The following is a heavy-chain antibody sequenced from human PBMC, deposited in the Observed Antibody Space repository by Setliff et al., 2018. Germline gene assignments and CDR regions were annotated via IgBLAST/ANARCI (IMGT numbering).Heavy chain of an antibody. CDR2: IYIGGSA. J-gene: IGHJ6*03. V-gene: IGHV4-4*07. D-gene: IGHD6-19*01. CDR3: EREQWLDPPGYYYMDV. CDR1: GGSISSYY. Sequence: SETLSLTCTVSGGSISSYYWSWIRQPAGKGLEWIGHIYIGGSANYNPSLKSRVTMSIDTSKNQFSLKLNSVTAADMAVYYCEREQWLDPPGYYYMDVWGKGTTVTVSS.